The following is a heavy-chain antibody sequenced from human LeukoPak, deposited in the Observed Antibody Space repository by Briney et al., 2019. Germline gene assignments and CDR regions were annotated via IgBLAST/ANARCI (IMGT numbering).Heavy chain of an antibody. CDR2: IYHSGST. V-gene: IGHV4-38-2*02. CDR1: GYSISSGYY. J-gene: IGHJ4*02. Sequence: PSETLSLTCTVSGYSISSGYYWGWIRQPPGKGLEWIGSIYHSGSTYYNPSLKSRVTISVDTSKNQFSLKLSSVTAADTAVYYCARGGDSSGWVDYWGQGTLVTVSS. D-gene: IGHD6-19*01. CDR3: ARGGDSSGWVDY.